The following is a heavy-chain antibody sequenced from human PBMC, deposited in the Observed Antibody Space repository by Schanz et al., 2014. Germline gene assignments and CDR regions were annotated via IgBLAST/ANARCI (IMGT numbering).Heavy chain of an antibody. CDR2: INSGGYYI. CDR3: AKDPHKDYGGKPQALDI. CDR1: GFTFSSYS. J-gene: IGHJ6*02. V-gene: IGHV3-21*01. D-gene: IGHD4-17*01. Sequence: EVQLVESGGGLVKPGGSLRLSCAASGFTFSSYSMNWVRQAPGKGLEWVSSINSGGYYIYYADSVKGRFTISRDNAKNSLYLQMNSLRAEDTAVYYCAKDPHKDYGGKPQALDIWGQGTTVTVSS.